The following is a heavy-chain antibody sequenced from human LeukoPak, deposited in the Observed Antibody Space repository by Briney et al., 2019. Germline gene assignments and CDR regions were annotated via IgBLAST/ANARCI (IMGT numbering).Heavy chain of an antibody. CDR3: ARGSVVNGIDP. CDR2: IWYDGSNK. V-gene: IGHV3-33*01. J-gene: IGHJ5*02. CDR1: GFTFSSYG. Sequence: GGSLRLSCAASGFTFSSYGMHWVRQAPGKGLEWVAVIWYDGSNKYYADSVKGRFTISRDNSKNTLYLQMNSLRAEDTAVYYCARGSVVNGIDPWGQGPLVTVSS. D-gene: IGHD2-21*01.